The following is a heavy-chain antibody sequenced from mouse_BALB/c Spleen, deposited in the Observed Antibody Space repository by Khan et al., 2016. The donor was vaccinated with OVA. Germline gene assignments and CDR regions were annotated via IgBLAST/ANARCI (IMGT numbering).Heavy chain of an antibody. CDR1: GFTFSSYS. Sequence: EVELVESGGDLVKPGGSLKFSCAASGFTFSSYSMSWVRQTPDKRLEWVATISSGGDYTYYSDNVKGRFTISRDNAKNTLYLQMSSLKSEDTAMYYRASHLTGSVAYWGQGNLGNVS. J-gene: IGHJ3*01. V-gene: IGHV5-6*01. CDR3: ASHLTGSVAY. D-gene: IGHD4-1*01. CDR2: ISSGGDYT.